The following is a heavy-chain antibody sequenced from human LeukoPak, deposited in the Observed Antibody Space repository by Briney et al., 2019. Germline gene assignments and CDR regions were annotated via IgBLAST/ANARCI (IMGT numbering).Heavy chain of an antibody. V-gene: IGHV4-34*01. CDR3: ARDKPGYSYGDYDY. CDR2: INHSGST. D-gene: IGHD5-18*01. CDR1: GGSFSGYY. J-gene: IGHJ4*02. Sequence: PSETLSLTCAVYGGSFSGYYWSWIRQPPGKGLEWIGEINHSGSTNYNPSLKSRVTISVDTSKNQFSLKLSSVTAADTAVYYCARDKPGYSYGDYDYWGQGTLVTVSS.